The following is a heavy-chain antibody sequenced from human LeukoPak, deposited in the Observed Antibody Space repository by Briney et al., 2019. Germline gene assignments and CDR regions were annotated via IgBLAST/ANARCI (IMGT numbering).Heavy chain of an antibody. CDR1: GFTFSSYG. V-gene: IGHV3-15*07. Sequence: GGSLRLSCAASGFTFSSYGMHWVRQAPGKGLEWVGRIKSKTDGGTTDHGAPVKGRFTISRDDSKKTLYLQMNSLKTEDTGVYYCATDAPFYGSGSYFSDFQHWGQGTLVTVSS. J-gene: IGHJ1*01. CDR2: IKSKTDGGTT. CDR3: ATDAPFYGSGSYFSDFQH. D-gene: IGHD3-10*01.